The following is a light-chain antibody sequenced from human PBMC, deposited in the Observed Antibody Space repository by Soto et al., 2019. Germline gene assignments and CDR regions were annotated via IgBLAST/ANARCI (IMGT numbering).Light chain of an antibody. CDR2: DAS. CDR3: QQYNSLWT. CDR1: QSISTW. J-gene: IGKJ1*01. V-gene: IGKV1-5*01. Sequence: DIQMTQSPSTLSASVGDRVTITCRASQSISTWLAWYQQKPGKVPKLLIYDASSLESGVPSRFSGSGSGTEFTLTISSLQPGDFATYHCQQYNSLWTFGQGTKV.